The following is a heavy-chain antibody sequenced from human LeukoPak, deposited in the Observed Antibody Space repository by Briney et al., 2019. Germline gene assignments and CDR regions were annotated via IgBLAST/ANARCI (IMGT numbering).Heavy chain of an antibody. CDR1: GGTFSSYA. D-gene: IGHD4-17*01. J-gene: IGHJ4*02. CDR3: ERVNDYGDYYFDY. Sequence: SVKVSCKASGGTFSSYAISWVRRAPGQGLEWMGGIIPIFGTANYAQKFQGRVTITTDESTSTAYMELSSLRSEDTAVYYCERVNDYGDYYFDYWGQGTLVTVSS. V-gene: IGHV1-69*05. CDR2: IIPIFGTA.